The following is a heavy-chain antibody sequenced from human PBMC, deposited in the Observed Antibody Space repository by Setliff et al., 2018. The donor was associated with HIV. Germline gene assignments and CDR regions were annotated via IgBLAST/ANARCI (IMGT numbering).Heavy chain of an antibody. CDR1: GTSINSHY. CDR2: IYYTGIP. J-gene: IGHJ5*02. V-gene: IGHV4-59*11. CDR3: ATCRHRPSNWFDP. Sequence: PSETLSLTCTVSGTSINSHYWSWIRQTPGKGLQWIGLIYYTGIPTYNPSLEGRITMSVDRSKNQFSLRLTSVTAADTAMYYCATCRHRPSNWFDPWGQGTVVTVSS.